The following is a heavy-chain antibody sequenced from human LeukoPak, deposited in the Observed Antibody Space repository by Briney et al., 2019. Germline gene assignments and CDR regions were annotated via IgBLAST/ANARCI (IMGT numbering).Heavy chain of an antibody. Sequence: ASVKVSCKASGYTFTSYDINWVRQATGQGLEWMGWMNPNSGNTDYAQKFQGRVTMTRNTSISTAYMELSSLRSEDTAVYYCARRTRYSSGWYVGYWGQGTLVTVSS. J-gene: IGHJ4*02. V-gene: IGHV1-8*01. D-gene: IGHD6-19*01. CDR3: ARRTRYSSGWYVGY. CDR1: GYTFTSYD. CDR2: MNPNSGNT.